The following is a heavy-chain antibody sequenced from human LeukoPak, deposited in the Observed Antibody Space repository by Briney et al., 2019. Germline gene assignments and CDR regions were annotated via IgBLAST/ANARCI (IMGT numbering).Heavy chain of an antibody. V-gene: IGHV4-31*03. D-gene: IGHD3-22*01. CDR1: GGSISSGGYY. CDR3: ARNDYDSSGYYSSDAFDI. CDR2: IYYSGST. Sequence: PSETLSLTCTVSGGSISSGGYYWSWIRQHPGKGLEWIGYIYYSGSTYYNPSLKSRVTISVDTSKNQFSLKLSSVTAADTAVYYCARNDYDSSGYYSSDAFDIWGQGTMVTVSS. J-gene: IGHJ3*02.